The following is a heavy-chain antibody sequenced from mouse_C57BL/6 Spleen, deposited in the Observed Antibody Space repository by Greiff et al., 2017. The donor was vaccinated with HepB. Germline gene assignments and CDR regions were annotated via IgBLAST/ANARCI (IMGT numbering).Heavy chain of an antibody. D-gene: IGHD2-5*01. V-gene: IGHV5-9-1*02. CDR1: GFTFSSYA. Sequence: EVNVVESGEGLVKPGGSLKLSCAASGFTFSSYAMSWVRQTPEKRLEWVAYISSGGDYIYYADTVKGRFTISRDNARNTLYLQMSSLKSEDTAMYYCTRSLAYYSNYDYFDYWGQGTTLTVSS. J-gene: IGHJ2*01. CDR3: TRSLAYYSNYDYFDY. CDR2: ISSGGDYI.